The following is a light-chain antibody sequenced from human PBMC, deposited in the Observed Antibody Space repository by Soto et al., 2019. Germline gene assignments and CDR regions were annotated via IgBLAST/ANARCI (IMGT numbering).Light chain of an antibody. V-gene: IGLV1-40*01. CDR3: PSYDSSLSGYV. J-gene: IGLJ1*01. Sequence: QSVLTQPPSVSGAPGQRVTISCTGSSSNIGAGYDVHWYQQLPGTAPKLLIYGNSNRPSGVPDRFSGSKSGTSASLAITGLQAEDEAASYCPSYDSSLSGYVFGTGTKVTVL. CDR1: SSNIGAGYD. CDR2: GNS.